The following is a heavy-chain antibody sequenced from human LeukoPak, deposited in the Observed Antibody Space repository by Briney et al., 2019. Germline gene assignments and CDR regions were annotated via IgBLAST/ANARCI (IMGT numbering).Heavy chain of an antibody. J-gene: IGHJ6*04. CDR1: GYTFTSYG. CDR3: ARLTYYDILTGPSGYYYYGMDV. V-gene: IGHV1-18*04. Sequence: ASVKVSCKASGYTFTSYGISWVRQAPGQGLEWMGWISAYNGNKNYAQKLQGRVTMTTDTSTSTAYMELRSLRSDDTAVYYCARLTYYDILTGPSGYYYYGMDVWGKGTTVTVSS. D-gene: IGHD3-9*01. CDR2: ISAYNGNK.